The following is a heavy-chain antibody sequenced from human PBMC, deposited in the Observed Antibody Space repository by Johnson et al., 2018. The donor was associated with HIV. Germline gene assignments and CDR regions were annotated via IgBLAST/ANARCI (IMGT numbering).Heavy chain of an antibody. V-gene: IGHV3-66*02. J-gene: IGHJ3*02. CDR3: GRAKGNSYYGSGHDAFDI. CDR2: LYSGGST. CDR1: GFTVCSNY. Sequence: VPLVESGGGVVQPGGSLRLSFAASGFTVCSNYMPWVRQAPGRALERVSILYSGGSTYYADSVKGRVSISRDNSKNTLFLQLNRLRVEDTAVYYCGRAKGNSYYGSGHDAFDIWGRGTIVTVSS. D-gene: IGHD3-10*01.